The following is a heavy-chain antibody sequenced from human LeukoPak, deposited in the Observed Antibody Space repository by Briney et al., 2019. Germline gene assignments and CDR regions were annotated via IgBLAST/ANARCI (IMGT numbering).Heavy chain of an antibody. Sequence: QTGGSLRLSCAASGFSFSSSGMHWVRQAPGKGPEWVAFTRFDDSYKAYGDSVKGRFTISRDNSKNTLYLQMDSLRSDDTAVYYCAKSSAGIIWFDPWGQGTLVTVSS. J-gene: IGHJ5*02. CDR3: AKSSAGIIWFDP. CDR2: TRFDDSYK. CDR1: GFSFSSSG. D-gene: IGHD1-1*01. V-gene: IGHV3-30*02.